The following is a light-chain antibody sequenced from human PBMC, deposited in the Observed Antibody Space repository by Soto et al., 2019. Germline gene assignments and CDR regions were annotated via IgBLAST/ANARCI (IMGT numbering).Light chain of an antibody. J-gene: IGKJ3*01. V-gene: IGKV1-17*01. CDR1: QDIRNA. CDR3: LQHNSYPFT. Sequence: DIQMTQSPSSLSASVGDRVTITCRASQDIRNALGWYQQKPGKSPKRLIYGASSLQSGVPSRFSGSRSWTEFTLTIGSLQPEDFATYYCLQHNSYPFTFGPGTKVDIK. CDR2: GAS.